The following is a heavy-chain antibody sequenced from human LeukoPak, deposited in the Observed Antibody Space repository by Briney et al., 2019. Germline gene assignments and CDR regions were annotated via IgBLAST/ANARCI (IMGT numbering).Heavy chain of an antibody. V-gene: IGHV4-39*07. CDR2: IYYSGST. CDR1: GGSLISTTYY. Sequence: PSETLSLTCAVSGGSLISTTYYWGWLRQPPGKGLEWIGSIYYSGSTYYNPPLKSRDTVSVDMSKNQFSLQLSSVNAADTAVYYCARAPRTGAWDMITFRGVIVHGDAFDFWGQGTMVTVSS. CDR3: ARAPRTGAWDMITFRGVIVHGDAFDF. J-gene: IGHJ3*01. D-gene: IGHD3-16*02.